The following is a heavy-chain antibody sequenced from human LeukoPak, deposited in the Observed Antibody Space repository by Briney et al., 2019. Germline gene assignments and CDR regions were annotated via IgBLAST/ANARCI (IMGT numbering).Heavy chain of an antibody. CDR2: ISSSSYI. V-gene: IGHV3-21*01. CDR3: ARDPTYYYDSSGYWNDAFDI. Sequence: GGSLRLSCAASGFTFSSYNMNWVRQAPGKGLEWVSSISSSSYIYYADSLKGRFTISRDNAKNSLYLQMNSLRAEDTAVYYCARDPTYYYDSSGYWNDAFDIWGQGTMVTVSS. D-gene: IGHD3-22*01. J-gene: IGHJ3*02. CDR1: GFTFSSYN.